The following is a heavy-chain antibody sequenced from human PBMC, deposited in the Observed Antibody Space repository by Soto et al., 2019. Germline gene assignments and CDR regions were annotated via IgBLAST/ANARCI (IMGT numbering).Heavy chain of an antibody. V-gene: IGHV4-30-4*01. J-gene: IGHJ4*02. CDR2: IYYSGST. CDR3: ARQQDDYGDYGMDY. CDR1: GGSISSGDYY. D-gene: IGHD4-17*01. Sequence: SETLSLTCTVSGGSISSGDYYWSWIRQPPGKGLEWIGYIYYSGSTYYNPSLKSRVTISVDTSKNQFSLKLSSVTAADTAVYYCARQQDDYGDYGMDYWGQGTLVTVSS.